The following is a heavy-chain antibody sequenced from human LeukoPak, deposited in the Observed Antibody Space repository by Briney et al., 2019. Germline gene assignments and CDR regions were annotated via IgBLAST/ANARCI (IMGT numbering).Heavy chain of an antibody. CDR2: IYPGDSDT. CDR3: ARQRYCSTTSCSFYFDY. V-gene: IGHV5-51*01. CDR1: GYSFSSYW. D-gene: IGHD2-2*01. Sequence: GESLKISCKGSGYSFSSYWIGWVRQMPGKGLEWMGIIYPGDSDTRYSPSFQGQVTISADSSVSTDYLQWSSLKASDTAMYYCARQRYCSTTSCSFYFDYWGQGTLVIVSS. J-gene: IGHJ4*02.